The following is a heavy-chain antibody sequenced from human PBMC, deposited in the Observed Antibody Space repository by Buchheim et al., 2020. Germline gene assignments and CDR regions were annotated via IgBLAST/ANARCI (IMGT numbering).Heavy chain of an antibody. CDR3: ARGYCSSTSCYYYYMGV. CDR2: INHSGST. CDR1: GGSSSGYY. D-gene: IGHD2-2*01. Sequence: QVQLQESGLGLVKPSETLSLTCAVYGGSSSGYYWSWIGQPPGKGLEWIGEINHSGSTNYNPSLKSRVTISLDTSKKQFSLKLSSGTAADTAVYYCARGYCSSTSCYYYYMGVWGKGTT. J-gene: IGHJ6*03. V-gene: IGHV4-34*01.